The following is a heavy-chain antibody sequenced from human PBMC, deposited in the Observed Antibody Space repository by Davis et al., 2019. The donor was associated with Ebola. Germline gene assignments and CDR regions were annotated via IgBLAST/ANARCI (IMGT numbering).Heavy chain of an antibody. CDR1: GGSITGYS. J-gene: IGHJ3*01. CDR2: LTYTGYT. Sequence: MPSETLSPTCTVSGGSITGYSWNWIRQPPGKGLEWIEFLTYTGYTTYNPSLKSRVPMSVDPSGNHFSLDLKSVTAADTAVYYCARDSVGALDVWGHGTMVTVS. V-gene: IGHV4-59*01. CDR3: ARDSVGALDV.